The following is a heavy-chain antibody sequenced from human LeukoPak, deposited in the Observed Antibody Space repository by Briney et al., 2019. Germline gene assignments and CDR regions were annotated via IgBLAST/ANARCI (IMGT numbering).Heavy chain of an antibody. CDR1: GFTFSSYG. V-gene: IGHV3-30*03. CDR2: ISYDGSNK. J-gene: IGHJ6*02. Sequence: PGRSLRLSCAASGFTFSSYGMHWVRQAPGKGLEWVAVISYDGSNKYYADSVKGRFTISRDNSKNTLYLQMNSLRAEDTAVYYCARDLLWNDDPLGVYYYYGMDVWGQGTTVTVSS. D-gene: IGHD1-1*01. CDR3: ARDLLWNDDPLGVYYYYGMDV.